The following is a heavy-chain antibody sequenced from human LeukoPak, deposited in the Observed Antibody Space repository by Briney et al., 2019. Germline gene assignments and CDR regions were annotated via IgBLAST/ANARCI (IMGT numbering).Heavy chain of an antibody. CDR3: AKLDFSGGYGFDY. CDR2: ISGSGGST. CDR1: GFTFSRYA. V-gene: IGHV3-23*01. Sequence: QTGGSLRLSCAASGFTFSRYAMSWVRQAPGKGLEWVSAISGSGGSTYYADSVKGRFTISRDNSKNTLYLQMNSLRAEDTAVYYCAKLDFSGGYGFDYWGQGTLVSVSS. D-gene: IGHD1-26*01. J-gene: IGHJ4*02.